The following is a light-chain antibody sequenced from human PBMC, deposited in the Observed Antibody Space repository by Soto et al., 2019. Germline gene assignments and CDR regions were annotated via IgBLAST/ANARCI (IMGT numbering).Light chain of an antibody. V-gene: IGLV2-14*01. CDR3: TSFTSSSTYV. CDR1: SSDVGGYNY. Sequence: QSALTQPASVSGSPGQSITISCTGTSSDVGGYNYVSWYQQHPDKAPKLVIYEVNNRPSGVSTRFSGSKSGNTASLTISGLQAEDEADYYCTSFTSSSTYVFGTGTKLTVL. J-gene: IGLJ1*01. CDR2: EVN.